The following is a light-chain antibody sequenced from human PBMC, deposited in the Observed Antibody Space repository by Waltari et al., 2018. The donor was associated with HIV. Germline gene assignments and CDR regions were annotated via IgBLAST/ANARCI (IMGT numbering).Light chain of an antibody. J-gene: IGLJ1*01. Sequence: QSALTQPRSVSGSPGQSVTISCTGTSSDIGYFDSVSWYQQYPGNAPKVIIYEVSQRPSGVPDRLTASNSGITASLTISGLQDEDEADYYCCSYAGTYTYVFGTGTTVTVL. CDR2: EVS. CDR3: CSYAGTYTYV. V-gene: IGLV2-11*01. CDR1: SSDIGYFDS.